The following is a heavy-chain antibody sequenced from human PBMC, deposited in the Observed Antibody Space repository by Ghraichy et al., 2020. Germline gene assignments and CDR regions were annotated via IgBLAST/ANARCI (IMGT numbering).Heavy chain of an antibody. CDR2: INPLDGST. J-gene: IGHJ4*02. V-gene: IGHV1-46*01. D-gene: IGHD3-22*01. CDR3: VIETASRGEAGDTIGSNF. Sequence: ASVKVSCKASGHTFTSYFVYWVRRASGHGLEWMGIINPLDGSTNYAQKFQGRVAMTMDTSTGTVDLELSSLKPDDTAMYYCVIETASRGEAGDTIGSNFWGQGTLVSVSS. CDR1: GHTFTSYF.